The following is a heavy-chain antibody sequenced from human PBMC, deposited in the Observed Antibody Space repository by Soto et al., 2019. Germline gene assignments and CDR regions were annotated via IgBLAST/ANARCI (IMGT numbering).Heavy chain of an antibody. Sequence: SETLSLTCTVSGGSVNVGDHHWSWIRQFPGRGLEWIGYISYSGNTYYNPSLKGRVTLSLDISKSQFSLKLASVTAADTAVYYCAIEEVAYFGSGSLNWFDHWGQGTLVTGSS. CDR2: ISYSGNT. J-gene: IGHJ5*02. D-gene: IGHD3-10*01. V-gene: IGHV4-31*03. CDR1: GGSVNVGDHH. CDR3: AIEEVAYFGSGSLNWFDH.